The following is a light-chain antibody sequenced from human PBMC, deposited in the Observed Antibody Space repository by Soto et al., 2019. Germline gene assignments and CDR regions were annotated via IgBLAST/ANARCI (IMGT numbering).Light chain of an antibody. CDR2: SDN. CDR1: NSNIGSNT. Sequence: QSVLTQPPSASGTPGQRVTISCSGSNSNIGSNTVSWYQQLPGTAPKSLIYSDNQRPPGVPDRLSGSTSGTSASLAISGLQSEDEAEYYCAAWDDSLRGRVFGGGTKLTVL. V-gene: IGLV1-44*01. J-gene: IGLJ2*01. CDR3: AAWDDSLRGRV.